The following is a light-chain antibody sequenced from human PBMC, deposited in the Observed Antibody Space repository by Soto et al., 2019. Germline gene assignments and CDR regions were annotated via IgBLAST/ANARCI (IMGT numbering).Light chain of an antibody. CDR2: DVS. J-gene: IGLJ1*01. V-gene: IGLV2-14*01. Sequence: QSGLTQPASVSGSPGQSITISSTGTSSDVGGYNYVSWYQQHSGKAPKLMIYDVSNRPSGVSNRFSGSKSGNTASLTISGLQAEDEADYYCGSYASSSTLYVFGTGTKVTV. CDR1: SSDVGGYNY. CDR3: GSYASSSTLYV.